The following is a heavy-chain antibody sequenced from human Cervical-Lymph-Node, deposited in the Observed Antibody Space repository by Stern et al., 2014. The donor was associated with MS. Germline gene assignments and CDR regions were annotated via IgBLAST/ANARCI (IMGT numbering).Heavy chain of an antibody. CDR2: IRSKANSYAT. CDR1: GFTFSGSA. J-gene: IGHJ4*02. CDR3: CTSTTVTTNY. Sequence: EVQLVESGGGLVQPGGSLKLSCAASGFTFSGSAMHWVRPASGKGLEWVGRIRSKANSYATAYAASVKGRFNMSRDDSKNTAYLQMNSLKTEDTAVYYCCTSTTVTTNYWGQGTLVTVSS. D-gene: IGHD4-17*01. V-gene: IGHV3-73*01.